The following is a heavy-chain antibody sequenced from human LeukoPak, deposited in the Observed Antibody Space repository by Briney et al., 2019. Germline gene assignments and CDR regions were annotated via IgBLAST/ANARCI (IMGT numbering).Heavy chain of an antibody. CDR2: ISSNGGST. J-gene: IGHJ4*02. V-gene: IGHV3-64*01. CDR1: GFTFSSYA. D-gene: IGHD6-19*01. Sequence: PGGPLRLSCAASGFTFSSYAMHWVRQAPGKGLEYVSAISSNGGSTYYANSVKGRFTISRDNSKNTLYLQMNSLRAEDTAVYYCAKDPSVAVTFDYWGQGTLVTVSS. CDR3: AKDPSVAVTFDY.